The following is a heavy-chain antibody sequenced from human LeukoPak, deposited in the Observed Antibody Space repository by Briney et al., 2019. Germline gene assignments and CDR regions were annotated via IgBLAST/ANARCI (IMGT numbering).Heavy chain of an antibody. V-gene: IGHV1-2*02. D-gene: IGHD6-19*01. J-gene: IGHJ4*02. Sequence: ASVRVSCKASGYTFTRYYMHWVRQAPGQGLEWMGWINPNSGGTNYAQKFQGRVTMTRDTSISTAYMELSRLRSDDTAVYYCARDRTRTGYSSGWYHDCWGQGTLVTVSS. CDR2: INPNSGGT. CDR1: GYTFTRYY. CDR3: ARDRTRTGYSSGWYHDC.